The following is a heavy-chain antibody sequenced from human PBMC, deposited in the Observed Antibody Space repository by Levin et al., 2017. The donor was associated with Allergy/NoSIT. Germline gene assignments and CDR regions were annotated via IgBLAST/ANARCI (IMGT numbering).Heavy chain of an antibody. Sequence: SETLSLTCTVSGGSISSSTHYWAWVRQPPGKGLEWVGSIYYTGPSYYKLSLKSRVTISVDRSKNQFSLKLTSVTAADTAVYYCAREADLIGARAPFDYWGQGTLVSVSS. J-gene: IGHJ4*02. V-gene: IGHV4-39*07. CDR1: GGSISSSTHY. CDR3: AREADLIGARAPFDY. CDR2: IYYTGPS. D-gene: IGHD6-6*01.